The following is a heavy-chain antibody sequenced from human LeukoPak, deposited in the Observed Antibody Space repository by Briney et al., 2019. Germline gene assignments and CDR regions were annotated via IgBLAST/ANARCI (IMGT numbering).Heavy chain of an antibody. CDR3: ARAHGWDYEAGAFDI. CDR2: IWYDGSNK. V-gene: IGHV3-33*01. D-gene: IGHD3-22*01. Sequence: GGSLRLSCAASGFTFSSYGMHWVRQAPGKGLEWVAVIWYDGSNKYYADSVKGRFTISRDNSKNTLYLQMNSLRAEDTAVYYCARAHGWDYEAGAFDIWGQGTMVTVSS. J-gene: IGHJ3*02. CDR1: GFTFSSYG.